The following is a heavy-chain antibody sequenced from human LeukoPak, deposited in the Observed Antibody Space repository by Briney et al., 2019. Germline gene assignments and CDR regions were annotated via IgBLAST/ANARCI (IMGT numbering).Heavy chain of an antibody. V-gene: IGHV4-38-2*02. Sequence: PSETLSLTCTVSGYSISSGYYGGWIRQPPGKGLEWIGSIYHSGNTYYNPSLKSRVTISVDTSKNQFSLKLSSVTAADTAVYYCATQDSYGHFLDYWGQGTLVTVSS. CDR3: ATQDSYGHFLDY. CDR2: IYHSGNT. J-gene: IGHJ4*02. D-gene: IGHD5-18*01. CDR1: GYSISSGYY.